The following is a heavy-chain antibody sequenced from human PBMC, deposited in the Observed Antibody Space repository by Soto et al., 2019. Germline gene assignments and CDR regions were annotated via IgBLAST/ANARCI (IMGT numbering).Heavy chain of an antibody. V-gene: IGHV4-31*03. Sequence: SETLSLTCTVSGGSISSGGYYWSWIRQHPGKGLEWIGYIYYSGSTYYNPSLKSRVTISVDTSKNQFSLKLSSVTAADTAVYYCARGRYNWNGHWFDPWGQGTLVTVSS. J-gene: IGHJ5*02. CDR1: GGSISSGGYY. CDR3: ARGRYNWNGHWFDP. CDR2: IYYSGST. D-gene: IGHD1-20*01.